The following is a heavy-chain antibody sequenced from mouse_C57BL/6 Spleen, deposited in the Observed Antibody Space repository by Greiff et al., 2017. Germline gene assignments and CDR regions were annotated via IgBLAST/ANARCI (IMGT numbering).Heavy chain of an antibody. CDR2: INPSSGYT. D-gene: IGHD4-1*02. V-gene: IGHV1-4*01. Sequence: VKLMESGAELARPGASVKMSCKASGYTFTSYTMHWVKQRPGQGLEWIGYINPSSGYTKYNQKFKDKATLTADKSSSTAYMQLSSLTSEDSAVYYCARSTGTWDYWGQGTTLTVSS. CDR3: ARSTGTWDY. J-gene: IGHJ2*01. CDR1: GYTFTSYT.